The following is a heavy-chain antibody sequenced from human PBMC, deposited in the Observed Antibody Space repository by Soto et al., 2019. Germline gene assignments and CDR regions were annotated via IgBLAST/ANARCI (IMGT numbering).Heavy chain of an antibody. CDR3: ARYAGSSWFDY. CDR1: GGSICTYY. CDR2: INYNGRT. V-gene: IGHV4-59*01. J-gene: IGHJ4*02. D-gene: IGHD6-13*01. Sequence: PSETLSLTCSVSGGSICTYYRSWIRQPPGKGLEWIGYINYNGRTNYNPSLKSRVTMSLDTSKNQFSLKLRSVTAADTAVFYCARYAGSSWFDYWGQGTLVTVCS.